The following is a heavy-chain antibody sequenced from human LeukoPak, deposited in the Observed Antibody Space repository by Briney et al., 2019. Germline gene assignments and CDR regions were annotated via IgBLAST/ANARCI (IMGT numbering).Heavy chain of an antibody. Sequence: SETLSLTCTVSGVSISSGGYYWSWLRQHPGKGLEWIGYIYYSGSTYYNPSLKSRVTISVDTSKNQFSLKLSSVTAADTAVYYCARDLRSSSFSYFDYWGQGTLVTVSS. CDR2: IYYSGST. CDR1: GVSISSGGYY. V-gene: IGHV4-31*03. J-gene: IGHJ4*02. CDR3: ARDLRSSSFSYFDY. D-gene: IGHD6-6*01.